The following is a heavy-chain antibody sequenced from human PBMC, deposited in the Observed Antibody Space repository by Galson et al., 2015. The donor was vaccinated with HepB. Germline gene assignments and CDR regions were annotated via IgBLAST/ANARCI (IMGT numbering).Heavy chain of an antibody. CDR1: GFTFSSSP. V-gene: IGHV1-69*02. Sequence: SVKVSCKASGFTFSSSPINWVRQAPGQGLEWMASIIPLVVITNYAQSVKGRFTISRDNSTSTPFLKLRSLKPEDTAVYYCATGGTDTIFGGGAFDPWGQGTLVTVSS. CDR3: ATGGTDTIFGGGAFDP. CDR2: IIPLVVIT. J-gene: IGHJ5*02. D-gene: IGHD3-3*01.